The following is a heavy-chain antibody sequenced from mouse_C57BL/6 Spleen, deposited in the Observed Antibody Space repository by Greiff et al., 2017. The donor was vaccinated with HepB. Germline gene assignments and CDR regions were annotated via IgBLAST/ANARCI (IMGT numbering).Heavy chain of an antibody. J-gene: IGHJ2*01. Sequence: QVQLQQPGAELVRPGSSVKLSCKASGYTFTSYWMHWVKQRPIQGLEWIGNIDPSDSETHYNQKFKDKATLTVDKSSSIAYMQLSSLTSEDSAVYYCARESSNYDFDYWGQGTTLTVSS. CDR1: GYTFTSYW. D-gene: IGHD2-5*01. V-gene: IGHV1-52*01. CDR2: IDPSDSET. CDR3: ARESSNYDFDY.